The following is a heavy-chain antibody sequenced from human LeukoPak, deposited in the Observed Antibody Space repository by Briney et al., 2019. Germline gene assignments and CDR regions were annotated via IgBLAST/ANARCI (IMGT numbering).Heavy chain of an antibody. CDR2: IYHSGST. D-gene: IGHD3-9*01. Sequence: PSETLSLTCAVSGGSISSSNWWSWVRQPPGKGLEWIGEIYHSGSTNYNPSLKSRVTISVDKSKNQFSLKLSSVTAADTAVYYCASSAYYDILTGYSDPYYYYGMDVWGQGTTVTVSS. CDR1: GGSISSSNW. CDR3: ASSAYYDILTGYSDPYYYYGMDV. V-gene: IGHV4-4*02. J-gene: IGHJ6*02.